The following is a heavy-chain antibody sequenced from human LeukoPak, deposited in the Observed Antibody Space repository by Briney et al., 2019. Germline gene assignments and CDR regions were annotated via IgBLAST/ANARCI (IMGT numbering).Heavy chain of an antibody. CDR3: ARHIPNGRRTTVTRGRYFDY. V-gene: IGHV4-39*01. CDR2: IYYSGST. J-gene: IGHJ4*02. Sequence: ASETLSLTCTVSGGSISSSSYYWGWIRQPPGKGLEWIGSIYYSGSTYYNPSLKSRVTISVDTSKNQFSLKLSSVTAADTAVYYCARHIPNGRRTTVTRGRYFDYWGQGTLVTVSS. CDR1: GGSISSSSYY. D-gene: IGHD4-17*01.